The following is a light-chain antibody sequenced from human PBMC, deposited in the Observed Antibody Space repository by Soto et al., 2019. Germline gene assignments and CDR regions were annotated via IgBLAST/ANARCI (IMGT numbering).Light chain of an antibody. J-gene: IGKJ5*01. Sequence: EIGLTQSPDTLSLSPGERATLSCRASQSVSSTYLAWFQQIPGQTPRLLISGAPSRATGIPERFSGGGSGTDFTLTITSLQSDDFAVYRCQHYNDWPNTFGQGTRREIQ. CDR3: QHYNDWPNT. V-gene: IGKV3-20*01. CDR1: QSVSSTY. CDR2: GAP.